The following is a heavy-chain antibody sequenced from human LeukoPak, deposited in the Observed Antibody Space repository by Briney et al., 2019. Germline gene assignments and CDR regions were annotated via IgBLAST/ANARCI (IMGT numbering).Heavy chain of an antibody. CDR3: AIDEPNYAPYDFDY. Sequence: TGGSLRLSCAASGFTFSNYAMNWVRQAPGKGLEWVGRIKSKADGETTDYAAPVKGRFTISRDDSNNMVYLQMSSLKVEDTAVYYCAIDEPNYAPYDFDYWGQGTLVTVSS. CDR2: IKSKADGETT. CDR1: GFTFSNYA. D-gene: IGHD4/OR15-4a*01. J-gene: IGHJ4*02. V-gene: IGHV3-15*01.